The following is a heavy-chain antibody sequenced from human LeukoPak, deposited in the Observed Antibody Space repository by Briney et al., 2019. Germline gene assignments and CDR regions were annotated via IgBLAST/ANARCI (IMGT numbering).Heavy chain of an antibody. D-gene: IGHD3-22*01. J-gene: IGHJ4*02. CDR2: ISAYNGNT. CDR3: ARVGYYDSSGYYFG. V-gene: IGHV1-18*01. CDR1: GYTFTSYG. Sequence: ASVKVSCKASGYTFTSYGISWVRQAPGQGLEWMGWISAYNGNTNYVQKLQGRVTMTTDTSTSTAYMELRSLRSDDTAVYYCARVGYYDSSGYYFGWGQGTLVTVSS.